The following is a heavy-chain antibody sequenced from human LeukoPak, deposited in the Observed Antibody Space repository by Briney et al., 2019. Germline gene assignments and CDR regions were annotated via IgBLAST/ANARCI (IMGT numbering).Heavy chain of an antibody. CDR3: ARGLGYGSGSYYYYYCMDV. J-gene: IGHJ6*02. D-gene: IGHD3-10*01. V-gene: IGHV3-66*02. CDR2: IYSGGST. CDR1: GFTVSSNY. Sequence: GGSLRLSCAASGFTVSSNYMSWVRQAPGKGLEWVSVIYSGGSTYYADSVKGRFTISRDNSKNTLYLQMNSMRAEDTAVYYCARGLGYGSGSYYYYYCMDVWGQGTTVTVSS.